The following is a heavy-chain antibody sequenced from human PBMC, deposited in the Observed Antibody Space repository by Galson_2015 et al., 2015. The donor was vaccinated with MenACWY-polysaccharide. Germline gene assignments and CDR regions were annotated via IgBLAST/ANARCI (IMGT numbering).Heavy chain of an antibody. CDR2: ISNSGST. CDR1: RGSIIARDYC. V-gene: IGHV4-61*05. J-gene: IGHJ6*03. CDR3: ARYGETRNPTKYYMDV. Sequence: SETLSLTCSVSRGSIIARDYCWGWIRQTPGKGLEWIGYISNSGSTNYNPSLKSRVTISVDTSKSQFSLKLSSVTAADTAVYYCARYGETRNPTKYYMDVWGKGTTVTVSS. D-gene: IGHD4-17*01.